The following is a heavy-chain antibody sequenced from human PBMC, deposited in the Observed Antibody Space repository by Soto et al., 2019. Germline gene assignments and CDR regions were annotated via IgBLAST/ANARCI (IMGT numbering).Heavy chain of an antibody. D-gene: IGHD6-13*01. Sequence: SETLSLTCTVSGASISRSSHYWGWIRQPPGKGLEWIGTGSSSGITHYNPSLKSRVTISVDRSKNQFSLRLKSATAAETAVYYCARLPDSTSYFDFWGQGILVTVSS. J-gene: IGHJ4*02. V-gene: IGHV4-39*01. CDR1: GASISRSSHY. CDR2: GSSSGIT. CDR3: ARLPDSTSYFDF.